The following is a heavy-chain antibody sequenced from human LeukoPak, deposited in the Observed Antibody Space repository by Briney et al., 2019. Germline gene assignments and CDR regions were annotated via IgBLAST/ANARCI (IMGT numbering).Heavy chain of an antibody. J-gene: IGHJ4*02. CDR1: GFTFSSYW. CDR3: AREGYDILTGPLGGFDY. D-gene: IGHD3-9*01. CDR2: IKQDGSEK. Sequence: GGSLRLSCAASGFTFSSYWMSWVRQAPGKGLEWVANIKQDGSEKYYVDSVKGRFTISRDNAKNSLYLQMNSLRAEDRAVYYCAREGYDILTGPLGGFDYWGQGTLVTVSS. V-gene: IGHV3-7*01.